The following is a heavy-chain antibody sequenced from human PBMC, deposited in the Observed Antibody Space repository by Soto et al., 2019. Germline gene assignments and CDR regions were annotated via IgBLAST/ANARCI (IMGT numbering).Heavy chain of an antibody. CDR2: IQSKTDGGAT. CDR1: GFTLSNAW. J-gene: IGHJ4*02. V-gene: IGHV3-15*01. D-gene: IGHD3-16*01. Sequence: EVQLVESGGGLVEPGGSLRLSCAASGFTLSNAWMSWFRQAPGKGLEWVGRIQSKTDGGATVYAAPVRGRFTITRDDSKNTMYLQMSSLKTEDTAMYYCTRVNLGKLDYWGQGTLATVSS. CDR3: TRVNLGKLDY.